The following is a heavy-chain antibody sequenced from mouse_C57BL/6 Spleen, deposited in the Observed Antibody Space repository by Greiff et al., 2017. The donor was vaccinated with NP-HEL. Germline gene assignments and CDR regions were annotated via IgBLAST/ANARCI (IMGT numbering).Heavy chain of an antibody. J-gene: IGHJ2*01. V-gene: IGHV1-53*01. CDR2: INPSNGGT. CDR3: ARSPGYYYGSSYDFDY. D-gene: IGHD1-1*01. CDR1: GYTFTSYW. Sequence: VQLQQPGTELVKPGASVKLSCKASGYTFTSYWMHWVKQRPGQGLEWIGNINPSNGGTNYNEKFKSKATLTVDKSSSTAYMQLSSLTSEDSAVYYCARSPGYYYGSSYDFDYWGQGTTLTVSS.